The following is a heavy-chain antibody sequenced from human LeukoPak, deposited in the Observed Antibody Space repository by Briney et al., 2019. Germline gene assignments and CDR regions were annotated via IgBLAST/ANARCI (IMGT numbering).Heavy chain of an antibody. V-gene: IGHV3-7*01. J-gene: IGHJ6*03. D-gene: IGHD6-19*01. CDR1: GFTFSRYW. CDR3: ARLLGGSGWYEYHYYMDV. Sequence: GGSLRLSCAASGFTFSRYWMSWVRQAPGKGLEWVANIKQDGSEKNYVDSVKGRFTISRDNAKNSLYLQMNSLRAEDTAVYYCARLLGGSGWYEYHYYMDVWGKGTTVTVSS. CDR2: IKQDGSEK.